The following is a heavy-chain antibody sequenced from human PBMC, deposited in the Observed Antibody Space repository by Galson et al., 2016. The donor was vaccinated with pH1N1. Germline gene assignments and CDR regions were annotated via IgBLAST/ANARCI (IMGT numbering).Heavy chain of an antibody. J-gene: IGHJ5*02. D-gene: IGHD4-17*01. Sequence: TLSLTCTVSGGSISSSDYYWRWIRQPPGKGLEWIGYIYYSGSTYYNPSLKSRVTISVDTSKNQFSLKLSSGTAADTAVYYCANFLYGDYSNWFDPWGQGTLVTVSS. CDR1: GGSISSSDYY. CDR2: IYYSGST. V-gene: IGHV4-30-4*01. CDR3: ANFLYGDYSNWFDP.